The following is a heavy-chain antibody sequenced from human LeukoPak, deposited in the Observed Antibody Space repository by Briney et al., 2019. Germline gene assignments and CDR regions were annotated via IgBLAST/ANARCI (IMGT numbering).Heavy chain of an antibody. J-gene: IGHJ5*02. V-gene: IGHV4-30-4*01. CDR2: IYYSGST. D-gene: IGHD3-22*01. Sequence: SETLSLTCTVSGGSISSGDYYWSWIRQPPGKGLEWIVYIYYSGSTYYNPSLKSRVTISVDTSKNQFSLKLSSVTAADTAVYYCARVRSYYDSSGYYKRYGGLNWFDPWGQGTLVTVSS. CDR1: GGSISSGDYY. CDR3: ARVRSYYDSSGYYKRYGGLNWFDP.